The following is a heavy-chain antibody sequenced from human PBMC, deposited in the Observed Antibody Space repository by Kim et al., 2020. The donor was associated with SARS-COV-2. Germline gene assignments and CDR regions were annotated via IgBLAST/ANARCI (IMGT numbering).Heavy chain of an antibody. CDR2: INPSGGST. D-gene: IGHD5-18*01. Sequence: ASVKVSCKASGYTFTSYYMHWVRQAPGQGLEWMGIINPSGGSTSYAQKFQGRVTMTRDTSTSTVYMELSSLRSEDTAVYYCARDRVVEETAMAEIYYYYGMDVWGQGTTVTVSS. CDR3: ARDRVVEETAMAEIYYYYGMDV. V-gene: IGHV1-46*01. J-gene: IGHJ6*02. CDR1: GYTFTSYY.